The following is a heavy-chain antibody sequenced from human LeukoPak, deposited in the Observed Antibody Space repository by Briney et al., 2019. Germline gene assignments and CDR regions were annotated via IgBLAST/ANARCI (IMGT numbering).Heavy chain of an antibody. CDR2: IYYSGST. D-gene: IGHD4-17*01. V-gene: IGHV4-59*01. Sequence: SETLSLTCTVSGGSISSYYWSWIRQPPGKGLEWIGYIYYSGSTNYNPSLKSRVTISVDTSKNQFSLKLSSVTAADTAVYYCAGVPPKTTVTTRYYYYYMDVWGKGTTVTVSS. J-gene: IGHJ6*03. CDR1: GGSISSYY. CDR3: AGVPPKTTVTTRYYYYYMDV.